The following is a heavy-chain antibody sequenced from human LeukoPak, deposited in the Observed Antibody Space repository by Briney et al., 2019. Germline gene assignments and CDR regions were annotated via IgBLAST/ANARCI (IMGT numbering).Heavy chain of an antibody. CDR3: AREGHCSGGSCLFYYYYYGMDV. Sequence: SVKVSCKASGGTFSSYAISWVRQAPGQGLEWMGGIIPIFGTANYAQKFQGRVTITADESTSTAYMELSSLRSEDTAVYYCAREGHCSGGSCLFYYYYYGMDVWGQGTTVTVSS. CDR1: GGTFSSYA. J-gene: IGHJ6*02. V-gene: IGHV1-69*13. CDR2: IIPIFGTA. D-gene: IGHD2-15*01.